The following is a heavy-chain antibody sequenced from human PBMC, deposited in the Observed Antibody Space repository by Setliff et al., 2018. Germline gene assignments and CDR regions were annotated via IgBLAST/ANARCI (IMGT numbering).Heavy chain of an antibody. CDR2: IYYSGST. CDR3: AREGGSSGYRVYYFDY. D-gene: IGHD3-22*01. CDR1: GGSISSSSYY. J-gene: IGHJ4*02. Sequence: ASETLSLTCTVSGGSISSSSYYWGWIRQPPGKGLEWIGSIYYSGSTYYNPSLKSRVTISVDTSKNQFSLKLSSVTAADTAVYYCAREGGSSGYRVYYFDYWGQGTLVTVSS. V-gene: IGHV4-39*02.